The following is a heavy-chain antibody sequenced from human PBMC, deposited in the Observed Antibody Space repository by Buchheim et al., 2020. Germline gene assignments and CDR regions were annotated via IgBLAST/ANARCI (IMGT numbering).Heavy chain of an antibody. V-gene: IGHV4-34*01. J-gene: IGHJ6*03. CDR1: GGSFSGYY. CDR2: INHSGST. CDR3: ARGYDFWSGNYYYMDV. Sequence: QVQLQQWGAGLLKPSETLSLTCAVYGGSFSGYYWSWIRQPPGKGLEWIGEINHSGSTNYNPSLKSRVTISVNTSKNQFSLKLSSVTAADTAVYYCARGYDFWSGNYYYMDVWGKGTT. D-gene: IGHD3-3*01.